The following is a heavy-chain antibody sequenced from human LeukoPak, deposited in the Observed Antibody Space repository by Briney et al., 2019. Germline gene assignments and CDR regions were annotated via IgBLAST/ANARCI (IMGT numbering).Heavy chain of an antibody. V-gene: IGHV4-59*08. D-gene: IGHD2-2*01. Sequence: SETLSLTCTVSGGSISSYYWSWIRQPPGKGLEWIGYTYYSGSTNYNPSLKSRVTISVDTSKNQFSLKLSSVAAADTAVYYCARHRGYCSSTSCVSWFDPWGQGTLVTVSS. CDR2: TYYSGST. J-gene: IGHJ5*02. CDR3: ARHRGYCSSTSCVSWFDP. CDR1: GGSISSYY.